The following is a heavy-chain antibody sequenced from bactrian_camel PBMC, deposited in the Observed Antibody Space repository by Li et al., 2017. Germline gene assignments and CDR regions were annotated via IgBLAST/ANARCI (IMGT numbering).Heavy chain of an antibody. Sequence: QVQLVESGGGSVQARGSLRLSCTHSGYISSRHCMGWFRQAPGKAREGIAGIRRDGDEYYAGSVKGRFTISQDNAKNTLHLQMDSLKPEDTAMYYCAADWRRYTGYQNLHTNRYRNWGQGTQVTVS. CDR3: AADWRRYTGYQNLHTNRYRN. CDR2: IRRDGDE. CDR1: GYISSRHC. D-gene: IGHD5*01. J-gene: IGHJ4*01. V-gene: IGHV3S53*01.